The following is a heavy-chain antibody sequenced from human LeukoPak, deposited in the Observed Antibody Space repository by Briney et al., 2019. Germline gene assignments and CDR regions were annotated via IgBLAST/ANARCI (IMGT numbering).Heavy chain of an antibody. CDR1: GFTFSAYH. Sequence: GGSLRLSCASSGFTFSAYHMNWVRQAPGKGLEWISFISSDSGTLYYADSVKGRFTISRDNAANSLYLQMNSLRAEDTAVYYCARVPSTQWLVYYFDYWGQGTLVTVSS. CDR3: ARVPSTQWLVYYFDY. J-gene: IGHJ4*02. D-gene: IGHD6-19*01. V-gene: IGHV3-48*01. CDR2: ISSDSGTL.